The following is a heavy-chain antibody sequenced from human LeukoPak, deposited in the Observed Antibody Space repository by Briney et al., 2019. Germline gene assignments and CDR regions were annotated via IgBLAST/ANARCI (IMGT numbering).Heavy chain of an antibody. CDR2: INHSGST. J-gene: IGHJ5*02. CDR1: GGSFSGYY. Sequence: MTSETLSLTCAVYGGSFSGYYWSWIRQPPGKGLEWIGEINHSGSTNYNPSLKSRVTISVDTSKNQFSLKLSSVTAADTAVYYCARLGRGSIAAAGTRWFDPWGQGTLVTVSS. CDR3: ARLGRGSIAAAGTRWFDP. D-gene: IGHD6-13*01. V-gene: IGHV4-34*01.